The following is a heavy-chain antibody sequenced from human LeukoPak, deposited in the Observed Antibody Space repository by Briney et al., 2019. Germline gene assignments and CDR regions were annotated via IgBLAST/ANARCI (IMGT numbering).Heavy chain of an antibody. CDR1: GGSISGYD. CDR3: ARNGVNYYGSGKWFDP. D-gene: IGHD3-10*01. J-gene: IGHJ5*02. V-gene: IGHV4-59*01. CDR2: VHQSGST. Sequence: SETLSLTCTVSGGSISGYDWSWIRQAPGKGLEWIGYVHQSGSTSYNPSLRSRVTVSRDTSKNQFSLKLTSVTAADTAVYFCARNGVNYYGSGKWFDPWGQGTLVTVSS.